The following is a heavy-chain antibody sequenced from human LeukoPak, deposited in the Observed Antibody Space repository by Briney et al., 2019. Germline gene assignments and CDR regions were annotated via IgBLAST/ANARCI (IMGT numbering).Heavy chain of an antibody. CDR2: IYSGDST. V-gene: IGHV3-53*01. Sequence: GGSLRLSCAASGFTVRNNYMTWVRQAPGKGLEWVSIIYSGDSTSYADSVKGRFTISRDNSRNTLYLQMNSLRAEDTAVYYCAKAHPPPLYFDGPGWFDPWGQGTLVTVSS. J-gene: IGHJ5*02. D-gene: IGHD3-9*01. CDR3: AKAHPPPLYFDGPGWFDP. CDR1: GFTVRNNY.